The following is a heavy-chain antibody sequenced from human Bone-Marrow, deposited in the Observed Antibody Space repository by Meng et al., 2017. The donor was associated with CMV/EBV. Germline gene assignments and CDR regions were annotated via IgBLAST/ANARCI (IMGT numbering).Heavy chain of an antibody. D-gene: IGHD3-10*01. CDR1: GGSISSSSYY. CDR2: IYYSGST. Sequence: NVCGGSISSSSYYWGWIRQPPGEGLEWIGIIYYSGSTYYNPSLKSRVTISVDTSKNQFSLKLNSVTAADTAVYYCARDSYYGSGNDYWGQGTLVTVSS. V-gene: IGHV4-39*07. CDR3: ARDSYYGSGNDY. J-gene: IGHJ4*02.